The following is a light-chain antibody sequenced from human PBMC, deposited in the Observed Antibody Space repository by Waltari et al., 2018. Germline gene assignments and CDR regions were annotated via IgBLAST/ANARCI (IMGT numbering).Light chain of an antibody. CDR1: QSISTY. V-gene: IGKV3-11*01. CDR2: DAS. J-gene: IGKJ5*01. Sequence: EIWLTQAPAALSLSPGERATLPCRASQSISTYLAWYQQKPGQPPRLLIYDASRRATGISARFSGSGSGTDFTLTISSLEPEDFAVYYCQQRYRWVTFGQGTRLEIK. CDR3: QQRYRWVT.